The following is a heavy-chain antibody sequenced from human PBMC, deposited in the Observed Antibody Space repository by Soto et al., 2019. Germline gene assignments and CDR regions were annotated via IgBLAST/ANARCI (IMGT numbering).Heavy chain of an antibody. CDR3: AKLRVLEWEVQESDY. D-gene: IGHD3-3*01. CDR1: GFTFSRYA. CDR2: ISRDGSYI. Sequence: QVQLVESGGGEVQPGGSLRLSCAASGFTFSRYAIHWVRLTPGRGLEWVLAISRDGSYIYYTDSVKGRFSISRDNSKNTLYLQMNSLRAEDTAVYYCAKLRVLEWEVQESDYWGQGTLVSVSS. J-gene: IGHJ4*02. V-gene: IGHV3-30*04.